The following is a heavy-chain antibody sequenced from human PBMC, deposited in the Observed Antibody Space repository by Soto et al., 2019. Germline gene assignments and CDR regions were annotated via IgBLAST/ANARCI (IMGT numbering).Heavy chain of an antibody. Sequence: EVQLVESGGGLVQPGGSLRLSCAASGFTFSSYWMSWVRQAPGKGLEWVANIKEDGSEKYYVDSVKGRFTISRDNTKNSLFLQMNSLRAEDTAVYYCVEFGGAAEYWGQGTLVTVSS. CDR2: IKEDGSEK. J-gene: IGHJ4*02. V-gene: IGHV3-7*03. CDR1: GFTFSSYW. D-gene: IGHD2-15*01. CDR3: VEFGGAAEY.